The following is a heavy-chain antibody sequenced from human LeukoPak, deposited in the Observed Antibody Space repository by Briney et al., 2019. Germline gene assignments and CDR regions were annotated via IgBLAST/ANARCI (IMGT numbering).Heavy chain of an antibody. D-gene: IGHD3-9*01. CDR1: GGSINTGGYY. Sequence: SQTLSLTCTVSGGSINTGGYYWSWIRQYPGKGLEWIGYISYSGTTHYNPSLKSRLGISVDTSKNQFSLKLSSVTAADTAIYYCATYKEGDINWVDPWGQGILVTVSS. J-gene: IGHJ5*02. CDR3: ATYKEGDINWVDP. CDR2: ISYSGTT. V-gene: IGHV4-31*03.